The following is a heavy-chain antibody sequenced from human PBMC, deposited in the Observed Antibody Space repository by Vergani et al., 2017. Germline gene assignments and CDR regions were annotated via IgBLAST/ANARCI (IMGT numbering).Heavy chain of an antibody. D-gene: IGHD2-15*01. V-gene: IGHV1-69*12. Sequence: QVQLVQSGAEVKKPGSSVKVSCKASGGTFSSYAISWVRQAPGQGLEWMGGIIPIFGTANYAQKFQGRVTITADESTSTAYMELSSLRSEDTAVYYCARDXSYCSGGSCYGMDVWGQGTTVTVSS. CDR2: IIPIFGTA. J-gene: IGHJ6*02. CDR1: GGTFSSYA. CDR3: ARDXSYCSGGSCYGMDV.